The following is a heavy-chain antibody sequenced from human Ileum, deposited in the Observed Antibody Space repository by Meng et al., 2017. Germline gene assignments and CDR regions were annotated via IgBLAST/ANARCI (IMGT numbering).Heavy chain of an antibody. J-gene: IGHJ4*02. CDR3: ARDRGTTTFQFDY. CDR2: IYTGGTT. CDR1: GFIVSNNY. Sequence: GGSLRLSCAASGFIVSNNYMNWVRQAPGKGLEWVSVIYTGGTTYYIDSVKGRFTITRYDSKNTLYLQMNSLRTEDTAVYYCARDRGTTTFQFDYWGQGTLVTVSS. V-gene: IGHV3-66*02. D-gene: IGHD1-1*01.